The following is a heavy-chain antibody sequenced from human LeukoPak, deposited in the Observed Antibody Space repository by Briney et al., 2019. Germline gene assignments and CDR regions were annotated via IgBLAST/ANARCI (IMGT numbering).Heavy chain of an antibody. J-gene: IGHJ6*03. D-gene: IGHD4-17*01. Sequence: SETLSLTCTVSGGSISSYYWSWIRQPPGKGLEWIGYIYTSGSTNYNPSLKSRVTISVDTSKNQFSLKLSSVTAADTAVYYCARSPMTTVTKTYYYYNMDVWGKGTTVTVSS. V-gene: IGHV4-4*09. CDR3: ARSPMTTVTKTYYYYNMDV. CDR2: IYTSGST. CDR1: GGSISSYY.